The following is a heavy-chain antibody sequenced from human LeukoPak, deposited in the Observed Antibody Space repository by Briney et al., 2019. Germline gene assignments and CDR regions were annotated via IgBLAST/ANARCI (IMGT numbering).Heavy chain of an antibody. CDR3: AGRGERALDY. V-gene: IGHV7-4-1*02. Sequence: ASVKVSCKASGYTFKYAMNWVRQAPGQGLEWMVWINTNTGNPTYAQGFTGRFVFSLDTSVSTSYLQISSLKAEDTAIYYCAGRGERALDYWGQGTLVTVSS. J-gene: IGHJ4*02. D-gene: IGHD3-10*01. CDR2: INTNTGNP. CDR1: GYTFKYA.